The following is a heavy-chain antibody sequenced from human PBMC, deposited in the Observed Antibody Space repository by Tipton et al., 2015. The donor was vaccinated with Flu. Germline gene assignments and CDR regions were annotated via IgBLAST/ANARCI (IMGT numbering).Heavy chain of an antibody. CDR3: STSLIY. V-gene: IGHV3-7*01. CDR1: GSIFSTFW. CDR2: IKQDGSEK. J-gene: IGHJ4*02. Sequence: SGSIFSTFWMDWVRQAPGKGLEWVANIKQDGSEKNYVDSVKGRFTISRDNAENSLYLQMNSLRAEDTAIYYCSTSLIYWGQGVLVTVSS.